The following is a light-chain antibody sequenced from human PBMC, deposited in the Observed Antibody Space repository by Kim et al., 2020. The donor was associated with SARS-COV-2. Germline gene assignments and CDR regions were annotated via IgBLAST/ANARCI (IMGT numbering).Light chain of an antibody. CDR3: HQYGGSPGT. CDR2: GAS. Sequence: EIVLTQSPGTLSLSPGDRVTLSCRASQSVSRNYLAWYQHKPGQAPRLLVYGASSRAAGIPDRFSGSGSGTDFTLTISSLFPEDFAVYYCHQYGGSPGTFGQGTKVDIK. V-gene: IGKV3-20*01. J-gene: IGKJ1*01. CDR1: QSVSRNY.